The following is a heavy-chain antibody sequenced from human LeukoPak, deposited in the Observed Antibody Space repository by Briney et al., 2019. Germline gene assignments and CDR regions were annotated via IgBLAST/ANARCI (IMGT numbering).Heavy chain of an antibody. Sequence: SETLSLTCTVSGGSISSGGYYWSWLRQHPGLGLEWIVYIYYSGSTYYNPSLKSRITISVDTSKNQFSLKLSSVTAADTAVYYCESGNSGYDTNNLFDPWGQGTRVTVSS. V-gene: IGHV4-31*03. CDR2: IYYSGST. D-gene: IGHD5-12*01. CDR3: ESGNSGYDTNNLFDP. CDR1: GGSISSGGYY. J-gene: IGHJ5*02.